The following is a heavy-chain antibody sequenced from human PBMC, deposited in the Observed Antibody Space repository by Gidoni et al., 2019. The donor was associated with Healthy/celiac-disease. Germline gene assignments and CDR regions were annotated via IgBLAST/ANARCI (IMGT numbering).Heavy chain of an antibody. CDR1: GFTFSSYS. CDR2: ISSSSSTI. J-gene: IGHJ4*02. V-gene: IGHV3-48*01. Sequence: EVQLVESGGGLVQPGGSLRLSCAASGFTFSSYSMNWVRQAPGKGLEWVSYISSSSSTIYYADSVKGRFTISRDNAKNSLYLQMNSLRAEDTAVYYCARDPTGSWWELNPGDYWGQGTLVTVSS. D-gene: IGHD1-26*01. CDR3: ARDPTGSWWELNPGDY.